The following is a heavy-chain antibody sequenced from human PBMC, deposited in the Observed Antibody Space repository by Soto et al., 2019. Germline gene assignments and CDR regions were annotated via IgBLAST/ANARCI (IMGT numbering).Heavy chain of an antibody. V-gene: IGHV4-31*03. CDR3: ARVCGGDCHYGMDV. CDR2: IYYYGST. D-gene: IGHD2-21*02. CDR1: GASISSGGYY. Sequence: QVQLQESGPGLLKPSQTLSLTCTVSGASISSGGYYWSWIRQHPGKGLEWIGYIYYYGSTYYNPSLESSVTISVDTSKNQCSLKLSSVTAADTAVYYCARVCGGDCHYGMDVWGQGTTVTVSS. J-gene: IGHJ6*02.